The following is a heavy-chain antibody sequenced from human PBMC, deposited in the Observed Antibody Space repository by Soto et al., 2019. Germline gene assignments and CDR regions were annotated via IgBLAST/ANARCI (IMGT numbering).Heavy chain of an antibody. V-gene: IGHV5-10-1*01. J-gene: IGHJ6*02. CDR1: GFSFTSYW. Sequence: RGESLKISCKGSGFSFTSYWISWVRQMPGKGLEWMGRIDPDDSETNYSPSFQGHVTISVDKSISTAYLQWSSLKASDTAMYYCAREVALYYYGMDVWGQGTTVTVS. CDR3: AREVALYYYGMDV. CDR2: IDPDDSET. D-gene: IGHD2-15*01.